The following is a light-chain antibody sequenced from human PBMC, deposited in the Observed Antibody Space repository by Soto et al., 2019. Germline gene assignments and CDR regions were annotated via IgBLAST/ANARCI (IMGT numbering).Light chain of an antibody. J-gene: IGKJ4*01. CDR1: HSLVYSDGNTY. V-gene: IGKV2-30*01. CDR2: KVS. CDR3: MQGTHWPPCT. Sequence: DVVMTQSPLSLPVTLGQPASISCRSSHSLVYSDGNTYLSWFQQRPGQSPRRLIYKVSNRDSGXPXRXXGSGSGTDFTLKISRVEAEDVGVYYCMQGTHWPPCTCGGGTKVEIK.